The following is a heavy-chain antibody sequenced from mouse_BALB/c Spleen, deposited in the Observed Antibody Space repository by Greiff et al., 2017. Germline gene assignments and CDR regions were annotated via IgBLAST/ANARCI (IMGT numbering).Heavy chain of an antibody. CDR1: GFNIKDYY. D-gene: IGHD2-1*01. CDR2: IDPENGDT. CDR3: ARAGYYGNSLAWFVY. J-gene: IGHJ3*01. Sequence: VQLQQSGAELVRSGASVKLSCTASGFNIKDYYMRWVKQRPEQGLEWIGWIDPENGDTEYAPKFQGKATMTADTSYSTACMQLSSLTSEDSAVYYCARAGYYGNSLAWFVYWGQGTLVTVSA. V-gene: IGHV14-4*02.